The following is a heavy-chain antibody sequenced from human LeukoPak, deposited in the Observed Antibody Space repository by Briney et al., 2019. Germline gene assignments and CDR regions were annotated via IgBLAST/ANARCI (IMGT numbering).Heavy chain of an antibody. CDR3: AKDEGRFVVVPAATKFDY. CDR2: IRYDGSNK. D-gene: IGHD2-2*01. Sequence: PGGSLRLSCAASGFTFTSYSMNWVRQAPGKGLEWVAFIRYDGSNKYYADSVKGRFTISRDNSKNTLYLQMNSLRAEDTAVYYCAKDEGRFVVVPAATKFDYWGQGTLVTVSS. CDR1: GFTFTSYS. V-gene: IGHV3-30*02. J-gene: IGHJ4*02.